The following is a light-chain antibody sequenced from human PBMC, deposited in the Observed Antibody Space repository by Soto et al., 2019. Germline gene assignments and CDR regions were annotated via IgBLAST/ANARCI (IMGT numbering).Light chain of an antibody. Sequence: EIVLTQTPGTLSLSPGERATLSCRASQSISSSYLAWYQQKPGQAPRLLIYGASSRATGIPDRLSGSGSGTDFTLTISRLESEDFAVYYCQQYGSSPRTFGQGTKVDIK. CDR3: QQYGSSPRT. CDR2: GAS. CDR1: QSISSSY. J-gene: IGKJ2*01. V-gene: IGKV3-20*01.